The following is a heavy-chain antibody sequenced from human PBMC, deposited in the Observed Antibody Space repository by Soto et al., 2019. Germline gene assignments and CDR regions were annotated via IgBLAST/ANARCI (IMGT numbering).Heavy chain of an antibody. CDR3: AKVPTTEDCSLLXV. J-gene: IGHJ6*02. V-gene: IGHV3-30*18. CDR2: ISYDGSNK. CDR1: GFTFSNYG. D-gene: IGHD2-21*02. Sequence: GGSLRLSCAASGFTFSNYGMHWVRQAPGKGLEWVAVISYDGSNKFYADSVRGRFTISRDNSNNTLYLQVNSLRSEDTAVYYCAKVPTTEDCSLLXVWGQGTTVTVSS.